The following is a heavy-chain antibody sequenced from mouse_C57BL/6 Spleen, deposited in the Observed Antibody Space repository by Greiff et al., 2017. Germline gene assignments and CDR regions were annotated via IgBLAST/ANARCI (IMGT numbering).Heavy chain of an antibody. CDR3: ARVPTTVVATDFDY. D-gene: IGHD1-1*01. CDR2: IYPGDGDT. Sequence: QVQLQQSGPELVKPGASVKISCKASGYAFSSSWMNWVKQRPGKGLEWIGRIYPGDGDTNSNGKFKGKATLTADKSSSTAYMQLSSLTSEDSAVYFCARVPTTVVATDFDYWGQGTTLTVSS. CDR1: GYAFSSSW. J-gene: IGHJ2*01. V-gene: IGHV1-82*01.